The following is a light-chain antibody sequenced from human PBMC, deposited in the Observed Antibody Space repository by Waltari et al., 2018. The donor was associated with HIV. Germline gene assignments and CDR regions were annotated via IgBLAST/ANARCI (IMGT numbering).Light chain of an antibody. CDR1: SSLPDNHY. CDR2: ANN. J-gene: IGLJ2*01. V-gene: IGLV1-51*02. CDR3: ATWDTDLIGVV. Sequence: QSVLTQPPSVSAAPGQRVNVPCPATSSLPDNHYFSWSPHIPAPAPILIFFANNERPSGSPDRFSGSKSGTSATLAVTGLQIGDEADYYCATWDTDLIGVVFGGGTKLTVL.